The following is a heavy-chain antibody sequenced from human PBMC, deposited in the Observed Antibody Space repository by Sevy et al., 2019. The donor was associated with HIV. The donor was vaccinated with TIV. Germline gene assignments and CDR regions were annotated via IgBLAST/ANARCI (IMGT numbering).Heavy chain of an antibody. CDR2: IQSKTDGGTT. J-gene: IGHJ4*02. CDR3: TTDTSTGYFDWLLDFDY. Sequence: GGSLRLSCAASGFTFSSAWMSWVRQAPGKGLEWVGRIQSKTDGGTTDYAASVKGRFTISRDDSVNTWYLQMNSLTTDDTAVYYCTTDTSTGYFDWLLDFDYWGQGTLVTVSS. CDR1: GFTFSSAW. V-gene: IGHV3-15*01. D-gene: IGHD3-9*01.